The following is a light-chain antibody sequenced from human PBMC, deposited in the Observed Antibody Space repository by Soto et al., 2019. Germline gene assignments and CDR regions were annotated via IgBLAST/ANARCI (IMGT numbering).Light chain of an antibody. J-gene: IGLJ1*01. CDR3: QAWDSRLH. CDR2: QDS. Sequence: YELTQPPSVSVSPGQTASITCSGDKLGDKYACWYQQKPGQSPVLVIYQDSKRPSGIPERFSGSNSGNTATLTISGTQAMDEADYYCQAWDSRLHFGTGTKLTVL. CDR1: KLGDKY. V-gene: IGLV3-1*01.